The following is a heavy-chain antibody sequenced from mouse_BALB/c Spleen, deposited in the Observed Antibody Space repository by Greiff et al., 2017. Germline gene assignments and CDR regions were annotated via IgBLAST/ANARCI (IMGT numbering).Heavy chain of an antibody. V-gene: IGHV2-9*02. D-gene: IGHD1-2*01. Sequence: VQLQESGPGLVAPSQSLSITCTVSGFSLTSYGVHWVRQPPGKGLEWLGVIWAGGSTNYNSALMSRLSISKDNSKSQVFLKMNSLQTDDTAMYYCARDQGPNSLLRLAWFAYWGQGTLVTVSA. J-gene: IGHJ3*01. CDR1: GFSLTSYG. CDR3: ARDQGPNSLLRLAWFAY. CDR2: IWAGGST.